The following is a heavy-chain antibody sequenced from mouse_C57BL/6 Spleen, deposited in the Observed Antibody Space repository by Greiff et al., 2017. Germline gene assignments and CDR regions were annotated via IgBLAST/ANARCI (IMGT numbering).Heavy chain of an antibody. CDR2: ISGGGGNT. CDR1: GFTFSSYT. Sequence: DVMLVESGGGLVKPGGSLKLSCAASGFTFSSYTMSWVRQTPEKRLEWVATISGGGGNTYYPDSVKGRFTISRDNAKNTLYLQMSSLRSEDTALYYCARHSNSYFDYWGQGTTLTVSS. J-gene: IGHJ2*01. V-gene: IGHV5-9*01. D-gene: IGHD4-1*01. CDR3: ARHSNSYFDY.